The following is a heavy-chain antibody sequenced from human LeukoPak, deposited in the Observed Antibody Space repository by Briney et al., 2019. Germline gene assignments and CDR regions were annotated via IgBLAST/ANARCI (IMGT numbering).Heavy chain of an antibody. V-gene: IGHV3-21*01. Sequence: GGSLRLSCAASGFTFSRYSMNWVRQAPGKGLEGVSSISSSSSFIYYAHSVKGRFTISRDNAKNSLYLQMNSLRAEDTAVYYCARDPPLGSCSTISCPHLDYWGQGTLVTVSS. CDR2: ISSSSSFI. D-gene: IGHD2-2*01. CDR3: ARDPPLGSCSTISCPHLDY. J-gene: IGHJ4*02. CDR1: GFTFSRYS.